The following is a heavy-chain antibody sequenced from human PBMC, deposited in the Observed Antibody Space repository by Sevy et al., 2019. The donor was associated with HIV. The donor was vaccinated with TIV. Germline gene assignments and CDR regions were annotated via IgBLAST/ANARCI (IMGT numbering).Heavy chain of an antibody. CDR2: FSFGCGKI. D-gene: IGHD2-8*01. V-gene: IGHV3-21*04. J-gene: IGHJ4*02. Sequence: GGSLRLSCAASGFTFSKYSMSWIRQTPGKGLGWVSTFSFGCGKINYADSVKGRFTTSRDDSRNTFYLQMNSLRAEDTAMYYCAREGCTKPHDYWGQGTVVTVSS. CDR1: GFTFSKYS. CDR3: AREGCTKPHDY.